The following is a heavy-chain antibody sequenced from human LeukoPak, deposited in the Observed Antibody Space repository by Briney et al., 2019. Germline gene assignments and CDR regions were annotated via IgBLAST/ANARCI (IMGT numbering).Heavy chain of an antibody. V-gene: IGHV1-69*16. J-gene: IGHJ4*02. Sequence: SVKVSCKASGGTFISYTISWVRQAPGQGLEWMGRIIPILGIANYAQKFQGRVTITTDESTSTAYMELSSLRSEDTAVYYCARDGKRSPRDFWSGYHDCWGQGTLVTVSS. CDR3: ARDGKRSPRDFWSGYHDC. D-gene: IGHD3-3*01. CDR1: GGTFISYT. CDR2: IIPILGIA.